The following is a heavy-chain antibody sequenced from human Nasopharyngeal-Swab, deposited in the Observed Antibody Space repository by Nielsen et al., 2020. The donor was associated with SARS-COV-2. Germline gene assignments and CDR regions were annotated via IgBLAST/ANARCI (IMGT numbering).Heavy chain of an antibody. D-gene: IGHD3-22*01. CDR1: GYTLTELS. CDR2: FDPEDGET. J-gene: IGHJ4*02. Sequence: ASVKVSCKVSGYTLTELSMHWVRQAPGKGLEWMGGFDPEDGETIYAQKFQGRVTMTEDTSTDTAYMELSSLRSEDTAVYYCAQSYYYDSSDPTYYFDYWGQGTLVTVSS. V-gene: IGHV1-24*01. CDR3: AQSYYYDSSDPTYYFDY.